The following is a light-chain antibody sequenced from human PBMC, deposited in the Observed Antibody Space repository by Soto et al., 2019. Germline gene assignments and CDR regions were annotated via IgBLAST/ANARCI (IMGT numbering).Light chain of an antibody. Sequence: EIVLTQSPVTLSLSPGERATLSCRASQSVSSFLAWYQQKPGQAPRLLIYDASNRATGIPARFSGSGSGTDFTLTISSLEPEDFAVYYCQQSSNWPPLTFCGGTKVEIK. CDR1: QSVSSF. V-gene: IGKV3-11*01. CDR3: QQSSNWPPLT. CDR2: DAS. J-gene: IGKJ4*01.